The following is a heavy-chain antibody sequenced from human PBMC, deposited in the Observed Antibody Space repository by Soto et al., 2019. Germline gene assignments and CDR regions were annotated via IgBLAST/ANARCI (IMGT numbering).Heavy chain of an antibody. CDR1: GYTFTSYD. V-gene: IGHV1-8*01. D-gene: IGHD6-6*01. Sequence: ASVKVSCKASGYTFTSYDINWVRQATGQGLEWMGWMNPNSGNTGYAQKFQGRVTMTRNTSISTAYMELSSLRSEDTAVYYCARCASSSSSWYYYYYMDVWGKGTTVTVSS. CDR3: ARCASSSSSWYYYYYMDV. CDR2: MNPNSGNT. J-gene: IGHJ6*03.